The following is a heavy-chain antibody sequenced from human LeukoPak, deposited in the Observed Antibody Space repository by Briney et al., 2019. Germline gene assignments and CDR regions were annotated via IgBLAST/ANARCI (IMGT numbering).Heavy chain of an antibody. J-gene: IGHJ4*02. CDR2: INPNSGGT. D-gene: IGHD3-10*01. CDR3: ATTQCYYGSTGSYYDY. V-gene: IGHV1-2*02. Sequence: ASVKVSCKASGYTFTGYYIHWVRQAPGEGLEWMGWINPNSGGTNYAQKFQGRVTMTRDTSISTAYMELSGLRYDDTAVYYCATTQCYYGSTGSYYDYWGQGTLATVSS. CDR1: GYTFTGYY.